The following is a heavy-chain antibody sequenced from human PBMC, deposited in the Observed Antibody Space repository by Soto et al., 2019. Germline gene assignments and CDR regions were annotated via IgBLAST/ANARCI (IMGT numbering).Heavy chain of an antibody. J-gene: IGHJ3*02. CDR1: GGSFSGYY. Sequence: NPSETLSLTCAGYGGSFSGYYWSWIRQPPGKGLEWIGEINHSGSTNYNPSLKSRVTISVDTSKNQFSLKLSSVTAADTAVYYCARGFGGSSWYIFNDAFDIWGQGTMVTVSS. CDR2: INHSGST. V-gene: IGHV4-34*01. CDR3: ARGFGGSSWYIFNDAFDI. D-gene: IGHD6-13*01.